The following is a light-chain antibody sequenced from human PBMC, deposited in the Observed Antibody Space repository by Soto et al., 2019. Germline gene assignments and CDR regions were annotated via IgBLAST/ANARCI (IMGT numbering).Light chain of an antibody. J-gene: IGKJ5*01. CDR3: QQNHKFPVT. V-gene: IGKV1-6*01. CDR1: QSLSND. Sequence: AIQMTQSPSSLSASVGDRVTITCRASQSLSNDLAWYQQKPGKAPNLLIYDASTLQRGVPSRFSGTGSGTEFTLTISSLQPDDFATYYCQQNHKFPVTFGQGTRVEIK. CDR2: DAS.